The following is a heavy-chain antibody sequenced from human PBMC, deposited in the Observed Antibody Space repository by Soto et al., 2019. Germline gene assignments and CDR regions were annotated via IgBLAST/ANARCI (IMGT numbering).Heavy chain of an antibody. V-gene: IGHV3-30*18. Sequence: QVQLVESGGGVVQPGRSLRLSCAASGFTFSSYGMHWVRQAPGKGLEWVAVISYDGSNKYYADSVKGRFTISRDNSKNTLYLQMNSLRAEDTAVYYCAKDSLGCSSTSCRRYYYYYMDVWGKGTTVTVSS. CDR3: AKDSLGCSSTSCRRYYYYYMDV. D-gene: IGHD2-2*01. CDR2: ISYDGSNK. J-gene: IGHJ6*03. CDR1: GFTFSSYG.